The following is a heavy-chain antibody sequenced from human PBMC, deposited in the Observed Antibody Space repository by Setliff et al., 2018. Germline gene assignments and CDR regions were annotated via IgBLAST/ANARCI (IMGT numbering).Heavy chain of an antibody. CDR1: GYTFTSYY. Sequence: ASVKVSCKASGYTFTSYYMHGVRQAPGQGLEWMGIINPSGGSTSYAQKFQGRVTMTRDTSTSTVYMELSSLRSEDTAVYYCAREGATWVYGGNSGPDYWGQGTLVTVSS. D-gene: IGHD4-17*01. J-gene: IGHJ4*02. V-gene: IGHV1-46*01. CDR2: INPSGGST. CDR3: AREGATWVYGGNSGPDY.